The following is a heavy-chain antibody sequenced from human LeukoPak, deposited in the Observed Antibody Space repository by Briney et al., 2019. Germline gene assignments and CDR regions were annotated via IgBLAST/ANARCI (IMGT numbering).Heavy chain of an antibody. D-gene: IGHD3-10*01. V-gene: IGHV1-46*04. Sequence: ASVKVSCKESGDTFTSYFMHWVRQAPGQGLEWMGIINPSGGSTTYAQQLQGRVTMTRDTSTSTVYMELSSLRSDDTAVYYCARGNYGSGSYGAFDIWGQGTVVTVSS. CDR2: INPSGGST. CDR1: GDTFTSYF. J-gene: IGHJ3*02. CDR3: ARGNYGSGSYGAFDI.